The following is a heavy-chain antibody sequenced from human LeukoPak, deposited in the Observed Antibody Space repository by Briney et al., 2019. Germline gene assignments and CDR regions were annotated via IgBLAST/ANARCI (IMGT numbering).Heavy chain of an antibody. Sequence: GPLRLSCEASGFTFSSYAMSWVRQAPGKGMERVSAISGSGGSKYYEDSVKGRFNITRENTKKRLYVQMKRVRAEETAVYYCAKIFYMIVVDCAFDIWGQGTMVTVSS. V-gene: IGHV3-23*01. J-gene: IGHJ3*02. CDR1: GFTFSSYA. CDR2: ISGSGGSK. CDR3: AKIFYMIVVDCAFDI. D-gene: IGHD3-22*01.